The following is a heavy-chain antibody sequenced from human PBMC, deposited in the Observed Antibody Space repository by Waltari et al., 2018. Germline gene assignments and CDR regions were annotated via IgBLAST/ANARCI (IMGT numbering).Heavy chain of an antibody. Sequence: EVQVVESGGGLVQPGGYLKLSCATSGFTFSGSTIHWVRQTSGKGLEWVGRIRSKPNNYATRYTASVEGRFTISRDDSENTAYLQMNSLMTEDTAVYYCTGGAVTGTDFWGQGTLVTVSS. J-gene: IGHJ4*02. CDR1: GFTFSGST. CDR2: IRSKPNNYAT. V-gene: IGHV3-73*01. CDR3: TGGAVTGTDF. D-gene: IGHD6-13*01.